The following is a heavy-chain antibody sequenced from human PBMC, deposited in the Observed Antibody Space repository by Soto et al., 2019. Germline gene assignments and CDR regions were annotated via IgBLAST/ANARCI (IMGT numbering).Heavy chain of an antibody. Sequence: ASVKVSCKASGGTFSSYAISWVRQAPGQGLEWMGGIIPIFGTANYAQKFQGRVTITADKSTSTAYMELSSLRSEDTAVYYCASANRYSGSLDYWGQGTLVTVSS. CDR3: ASANRYSGSLDY. J-gene: IGHJ4*02. CDR1: GGTFSSYA. D-gene: IGHD1-26*01. V-gene: IGHV1-69*06. CDR2: IIPIFGTA.